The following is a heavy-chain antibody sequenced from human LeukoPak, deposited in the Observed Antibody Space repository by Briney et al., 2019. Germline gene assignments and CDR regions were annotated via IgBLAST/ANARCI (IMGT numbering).Heavy chain of an antibody. Sequence: PGGSLRLSCAASGFTVSSNYMSWVRQAPGKGLEWVANIKKDGSEKKYVDSVKGRFTISRDNADNSLYLQMSSLRAEDTAIYYCVREGGSGWYSGWFDPWGQGILVTVSS. CDR3: VREGGSGWYSGWFDP. V-gene: IGHV3-7*01. D-gene: IGHD6-19*01. J-gene: IGHJ5*02. CDR2: IKKDGSEK. CDR1: GFTVSSNY.